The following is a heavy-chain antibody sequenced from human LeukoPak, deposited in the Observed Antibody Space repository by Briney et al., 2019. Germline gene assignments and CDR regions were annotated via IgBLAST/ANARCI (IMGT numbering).Heavy chain of an antibody. D-gene: IGHD2-2*01. J-gene: IGHJ5*02. CDR3: ARDLGYCSTASCYAWFDP. V-gene: IGHV4-4*02. Sequence: SETLSLTCAVSGGSISSSNWWSWVRQPPGKGLEWIGEIYHSGSTNYNPSLKSRVTISVDKSKNQFSLRLSSVTAADAAIYYCARDLGYCSTASCYAWFDPWGQGTLVTVSS. CDR1: GGSISSSNW. CDR2: IYHSGST.